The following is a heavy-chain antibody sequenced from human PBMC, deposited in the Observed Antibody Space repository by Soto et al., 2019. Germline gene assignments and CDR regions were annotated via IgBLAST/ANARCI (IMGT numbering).Heavy chain of an antibody. Sequence: GGSLRLSCAASGFTFSSYAMSWVRQAPGKGLEWVSAISGSGGSTYYADSVKGRFTISRDNSKNTLYLQMNSLRAEDTAVYYCAKTHFMIVVPNRFDPWGQGTLVTVSS. J-gene: IGHJ5*02. V-gene: IGHV3-23*01. CDR3: AKTHFMIVVPNRFDP. CDR1: GFTFSSYA. CDR2: ISGSGGST. D-gene: IGHD3-22*01.